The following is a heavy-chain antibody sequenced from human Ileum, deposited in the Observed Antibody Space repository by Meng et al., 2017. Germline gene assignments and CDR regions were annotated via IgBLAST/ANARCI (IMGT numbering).Heavy chain of an antibody. Sequence: GESLKISCAASGFTFGTYTMHWVRQVPGKGPEWVAIMSSTSTDIYHAGSLKGRFTISRDKAKNSLYLQMNSLRPEDTAVYYCARGVEVTTFHVRRDYDYWGQGTLVTVSS. CDR1: GFTFGTYT. CDR2: MSSTSTDI. J-gene: IGHJ4*02. CDR3: ARGVEVTTFHVRRDYDY. D-gene: IGHD2-21*02. V-gene: IGHV3-21*01.